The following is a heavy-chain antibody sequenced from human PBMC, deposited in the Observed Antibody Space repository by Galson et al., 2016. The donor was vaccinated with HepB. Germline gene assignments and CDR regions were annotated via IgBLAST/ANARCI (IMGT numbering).Heavy chain of an antibody. D-gene: IGHD3/OR15-3a*01. CDR3: ARHLGLFYPGMDV. CDR2: IYYSGST. J-gene: IGHJ6*02. CDR1: GASMATSSFY. V-gene: IGHV4-39*01. Sequence: SETLSLTCTVSGASMATSSFYWGWVRQPPGKGLEWIGTIYYSGSTNYTPPLKSRVTISVDTSKNHFSLKLSSVPAADTAVYYCARHLGLFYPGMDVWGPGTTVTVS.